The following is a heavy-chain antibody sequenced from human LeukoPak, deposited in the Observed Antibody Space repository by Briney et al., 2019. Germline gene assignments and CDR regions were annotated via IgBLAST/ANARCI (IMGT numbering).Heavy chain of an antibody. J-gene: IGHJ4*02. V-gene: IGHV1-69*13. CDR2: IIPNFGTA. D-gene: IGHD2-2*02. CDR1: GGTFSSYA. CDR3: AGGADVGLYTFDY. Sequence: SVKVSCKACGGTFSSYAISWVRQAPGQGLEWMGGIIPNFGTANYAQKFQGRVTITADVSTSTAYMELSSLRSEDTAVYYCAGGADVGLYTFDYWGQGTLVTLSS.